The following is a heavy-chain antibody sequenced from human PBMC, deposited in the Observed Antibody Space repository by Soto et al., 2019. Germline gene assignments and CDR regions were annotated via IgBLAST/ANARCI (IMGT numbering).Heavy chain of an antibody. Sequence: EVQLVESGGGLVQPGGSLRLSCAASGFTFSSYWMSWVRQAPGKGLEWVANIKQDGSEKYYVDSVKGRFTISRDNAKKSLYLQMNSLRAEDTAVYYCARAPGGYCSSTSCYTEAYYGSGSTGLWVGAFDIWGQGTMVTVSS. CDR1: GFTFSSYW. V-gene: IGHV3-7*03. CDR3: ARAPGGYCSSTSCYTEAYYGSGSTGLWVGAFDI. CDR2: IKQDGSEK. J-gene: IGHJ3*02. D-gene: IGHD2-2*02.